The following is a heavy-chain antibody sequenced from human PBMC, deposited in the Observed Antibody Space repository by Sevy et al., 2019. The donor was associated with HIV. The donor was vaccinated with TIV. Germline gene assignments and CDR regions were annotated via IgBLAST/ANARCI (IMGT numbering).Heavy chain of an antibody. CDR3: ARDSYYYDMHSSYRPPDY. J-gene: IGHJ4*02. CDR1: GYNFNTYG. CDR2: IGVNNGKT. Sequence: ASVKVSCKASGYNFNTYGITWVRQVPGQGLEWVGWIGVNNGKTNYAARLQARISMTADTSTSTVYMELRTLTSDDTAMYFCARDSYYYDMHSSYRPPDYWGQGTLVTVSS. V-gene: IGHV1-18*01. D-gene: IGHD3-22*01.